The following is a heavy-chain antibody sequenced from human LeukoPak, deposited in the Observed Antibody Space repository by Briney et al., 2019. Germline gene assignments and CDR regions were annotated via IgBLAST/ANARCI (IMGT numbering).Heavy chain of an antibody. CDR3: AKGDTS. Sequence: GGSLRLSCAASGFNFSNYDMHWVRQAPGKGLEWVTFIRFDGSDKYYADSVKGRFTISRDNSKNTLYLQMNSLRIEDTAVYYCAKGDTSWGQGTLVTVSS. CDR1: GFNFSNYD. J-gene: IGHJ5*02. CDR2: IRFDGSDK. D-gene: IGHD2-21*02. V-gene: IGHV3-30*02.